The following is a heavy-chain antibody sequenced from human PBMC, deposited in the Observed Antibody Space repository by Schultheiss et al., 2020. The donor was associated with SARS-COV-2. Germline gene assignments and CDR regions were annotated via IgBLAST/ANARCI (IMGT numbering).Heavy chain of an antibody. CDR1: GGTFSSYA. J-gene: IGHJ4*02. V-gene: IGHV1-69*13. CDR2: IIPIFGTA. Sequence: SVKVSCKASGGTFSSYAISWVRQAPGQGLEWMGGIIPIFGTANYAQKFQGRVTITADESTSTAYMELSSLRSEDTAVYYCARGESSQLWLPRLPYYFDYWGQGTLVTVSS. CDR3: ARGESSQLWLPRLPYYFDY. D-gene: IGHD5-18*01.